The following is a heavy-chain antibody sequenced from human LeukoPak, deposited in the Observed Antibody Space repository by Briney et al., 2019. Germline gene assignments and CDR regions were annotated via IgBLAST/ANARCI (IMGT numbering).Heavy chain of an antibody. V-gene: IGHV4-34*01. CDR2: INHSGST. J-gene: IGHJ6*04. D-gene: IGHD6-19*01. CDR1: GGSFSGYY. Sequence: SETPSLTCAVYGGSFSGYYWSWIRQPPGKGLEWIGEINHSGSTNYNPSLKSRVTISVDTSKNQFSLKLSSVTAADTAVYYCARGRIAVAGSYYYYYYGMDVWGKGTTVTVSS. CDR3: ARGRIAVAGSYYYYYYGMDV.